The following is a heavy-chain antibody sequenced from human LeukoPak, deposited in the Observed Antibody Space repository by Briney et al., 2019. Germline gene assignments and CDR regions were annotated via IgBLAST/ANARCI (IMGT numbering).Heavy chain of an antibody. CDR1: GGSISSYY. Sequence: SETLSLTCTVSGGSISSYYWSWIRQPPGKGLEWIGYIYYSGSTNYNPSLKSRVTISVDTSKNQFPLKLSSVTAADTAVYYCARTILTGSSYYYYGMDVWGQGTTVTVSS. D-gene: IGHD3-9*01. J-gene: IGHJ6*02. V-gene: IGHV4-59*08. CDR2: IYYSGST. CDR3: ARTILTGSSYYYYGMDV.